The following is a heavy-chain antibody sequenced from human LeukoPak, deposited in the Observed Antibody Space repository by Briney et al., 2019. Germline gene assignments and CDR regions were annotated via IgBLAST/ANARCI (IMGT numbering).Heavy chain of an antibody. Sequence: GASVKVSCKASGYTFTSYGISWVRQAPGQGLEWMGWISANNGNTNYAQKLQGRVTMTTDTSTNTAYMELRSLRSDDTAVYYCARTNYYDSSGEETDAFDIWGQGTMVTVSS. CDR2: ISANNGNT. J-gene: IGHJ3*02. CDR1: GYTFTSYG. D-gene: IGHD3-22*01. CDR3: ARTNYYDSSGEETDAFDI. V-gene: IGHV1-18*01.